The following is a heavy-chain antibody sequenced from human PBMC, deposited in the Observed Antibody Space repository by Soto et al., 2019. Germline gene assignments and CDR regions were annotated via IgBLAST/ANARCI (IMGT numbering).Heavy chain of an antibody. CDR1: GFPFSTYG. D-gene: IGHD3-10*01. CDR2: ISYDGSNK. V-gene: IGHV3-30*03. Sequence: QVQLVESGGGVGQPGRSLRLSCAASGFPFSTYGMHWVREGPGKGLEWVAVISYDGSNKFYADSVKGRFTISRDNSKNTQYLQMNGLRPEDTALYYCVGGQYYFDYRGPGTLVTVSS. CDR3: VGGQYYFDY. J-gene: IGHJ4*02.